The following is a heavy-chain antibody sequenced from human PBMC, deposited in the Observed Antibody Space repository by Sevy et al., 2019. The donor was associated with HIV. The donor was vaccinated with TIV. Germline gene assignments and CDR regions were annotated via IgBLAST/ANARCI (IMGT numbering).Heavy chain of an antibody. V-gene: IGHV4-61*02. CDR2: IYTSGST. CDR3: ARDSIVVAGPLDF. Sequence: SETLSLTCTVSGGSISSGSYYWSWIRQPAGKGLEWIGRIYTSGSTNYNPSLKSRVTMSVDTSKNQFSMNLSSVTAADTAVYYCARDSIVVAGPLDFWGQGTLVTVSS. CDR1: GGSISSGSYY. D-gene: IGHD6-19*01. J-gene: IGHJ4*02.